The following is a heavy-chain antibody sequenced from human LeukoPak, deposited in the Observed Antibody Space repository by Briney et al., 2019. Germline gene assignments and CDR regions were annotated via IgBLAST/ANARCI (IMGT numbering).Heavy chain of an antibody. D-gene: IGHD3-22*01. CDR3: ARDIYYYDRSDYAYVHYFDC. V-gene: IGHV1-18*01. Sequence: ASVKVSCKAFGYTFTNYGISWVRQAPGQGLEWVGWISAFNGNTNYARRLQGRVTMTTDTSTTTAYIELRSLRSDDTAVYYCARDIYYYDRSDYAYVHYFDCWGQGTLVTVSS. CDR2: ISAFNGNT. J-gene: IGHJ4*02. CDR1: GYTFTNYG.